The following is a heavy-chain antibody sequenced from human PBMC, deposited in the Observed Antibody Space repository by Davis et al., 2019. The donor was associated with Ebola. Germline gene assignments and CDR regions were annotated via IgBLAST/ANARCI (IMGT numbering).Heavy chain of an antibody. Sequence: MPSETLSLTCAVYGGSFSGYYWSWIRQPPGKGLEWIGEINHSGSTNYNPSLKSRVTISVDTSKNQFSLKLSSVTAADTAVYYCARDDDVVVPAAILLDYWGQGTLVTVSS. V-gene: IGHV4-34*01. D-gene: IGHD2-2*01. CDR1: GGSFSGYY. J-gene: IGHJ4*02. CDR3: ARDDDVVVPAAILLDY. CDR2: INHSGST.